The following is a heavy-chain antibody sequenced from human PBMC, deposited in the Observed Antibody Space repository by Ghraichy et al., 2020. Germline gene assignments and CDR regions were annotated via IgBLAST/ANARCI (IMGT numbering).Heavy chain of an antibody. Sequence: ASVKVSCKASGYTFTGYYMHWVRQAPGQGLEWMGWINPNSGGTNYAQKFQGRVTMTRDTSISTAYIELSRLRSDDTAVYYCARRGVVVVTAAIHHYYYYGMDVWGQGTTVTVSS. CDR1: GYTFTGYY. V-gene: IGHV1-2*02. CDR3: ARRGVVVVTAAIHHYYYYGMDV. J-gene: IGHJ6*02. D-gene: IGHD2-2*01. CDR2: INPNSGGT.